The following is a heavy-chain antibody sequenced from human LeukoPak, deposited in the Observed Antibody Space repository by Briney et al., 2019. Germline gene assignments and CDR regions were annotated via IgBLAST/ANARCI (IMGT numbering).Heavy chain of an antibody. D-gene: IGHD3-10*01. V-gene: IGHV1-2*02. CDR1: GYTFTGYY. CDR3: ARDRELLWFGELLQIKGGFDY. Sequence: ASVKVSCKASGYTFTGYYMHWVRQAPGQGLEWMGWINPNSGGTNYAQKFQGRVTMTRDTSISTAYMELSRLRSDDTAVYYCARDRELLWFGELLQIKGGFDYWGQGTLVTVSS. CDR2: INPNSGGT. J-gene: IGHJ4*02.